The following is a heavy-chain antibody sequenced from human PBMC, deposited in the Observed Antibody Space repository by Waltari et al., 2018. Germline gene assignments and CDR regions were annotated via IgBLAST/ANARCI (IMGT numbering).Heavy chain of an antibody. CDR2: VSWSGATV. V-gene: IGHV3-9*01. Sequence: EVQLVESGGGLVQPGSALRLACAAPGFEFYDSAMHWARQVPGKGREWVSVVSWSGATVGYADSVNGRFAISRDNAKNSLYLQMNSLRVEDTAFYYCAASRGVYWYFDFWGRGTLVSVSS. CDR3: AASRGVYWYFDF. D-gene: IGHD3-16*01. CDR1: GFEFYDSA. J-gene: IGHJ2*01.